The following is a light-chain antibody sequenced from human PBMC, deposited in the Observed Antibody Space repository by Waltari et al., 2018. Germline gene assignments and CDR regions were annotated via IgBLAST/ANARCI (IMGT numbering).Light chain of an antibody. CDR3: AAWDDSLNGPV. CDR2: TND. V-gene: IGLV1-44*01. Sequence: QSVLTQPPSAPGTPGQRVTISCSGSSSNIGRKPVSWYQQLPGTAPKLLIHTNDQRPSGVPDRFSDSKSGTSASLAISGLQSKDEADYYCAAWDDSLNGPVFGGGTKLTVL. CDR1: SSNIGRKP. J-gene: IGLJ2*01.